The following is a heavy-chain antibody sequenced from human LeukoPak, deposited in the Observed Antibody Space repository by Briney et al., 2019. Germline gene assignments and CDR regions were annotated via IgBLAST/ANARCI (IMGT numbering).Heavy chain of an antibody. Sequence: SETLSLTCTVSGGSISSYYWSWIRQPPGKGLEWIGYIYYSGSTNYNPSLKSRVTISVDTSKNQFSLKLSSVTAADTAVYYCARGGDIVVGNWFDPWGQGTLVTVSS. D-gene: IGHD2-15*01. CDR2: IYYSGST. CDR3: ARGGDIVVGNWFDP. J-gene: IGHJ5*02. V-gene: IGHV4-59*01. CDR1: GGSISSYY.